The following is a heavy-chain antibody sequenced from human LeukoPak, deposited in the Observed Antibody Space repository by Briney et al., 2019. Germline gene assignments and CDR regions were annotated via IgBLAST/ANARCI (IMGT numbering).Heavy chain of an antibody. V-gene: IGHV1-2*02. D-gene: IGHD2-15*01. J-gene: IGHJ5*02. CDR2: INPNSGGT. CDR3: AGDVVVVAATATNWGTPGGPYNWFDP. Sequence: GASVKVSCKASGYTFTGYYMHWVRQAPGQGLEWMGWINPNSGGTNYAQKFQGRVTMTRDTSISTAYMELSRLRSDDTAVYYCAGDVVVVAATATNWGTPGGPYNWFDPWGQGTLVTVPS. CDR1: GYTFTGYY.